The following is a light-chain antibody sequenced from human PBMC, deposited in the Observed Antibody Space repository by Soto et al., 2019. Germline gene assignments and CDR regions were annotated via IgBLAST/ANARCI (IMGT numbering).Light chain of an antibody. CDR3: QQRSNWPSIT. J-gene: IGKJ5*01. CDR1: QSVSSY. CDR2: DAS. Sequence: EIVLAQSRSSLCLFPVERATLSCRASQSVSSYLAWYQQKPGQAPRLLMYDASTRATGIPARFSGSGSGTDFTLTISSLEPEDSAVYYCQQRSNWPSITFGQGTRLEIK. V-gene: IGKV3-11*01.